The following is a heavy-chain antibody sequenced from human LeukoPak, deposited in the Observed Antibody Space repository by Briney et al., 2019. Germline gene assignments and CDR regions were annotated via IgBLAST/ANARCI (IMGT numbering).Heavy chain of an antibody. CDR2: INGAGDNT. J-gene: IGHJ4*02. D-gene: IGHD3-16*01. CDR1: GYTFSSHG. V-gene: IGHV3-23*01. Sequence: GGSLRLSCAASGYTFSSHGLTWVRQAPGKGLESVSTINGAGDNTYYAETVKGRFTISSGNSKNTLYRQMHSLRAEDTAIYYCAKVSVCYGCYFDYWGQGTLVTVS. CDR3: AKVSVCYGCYFDY.